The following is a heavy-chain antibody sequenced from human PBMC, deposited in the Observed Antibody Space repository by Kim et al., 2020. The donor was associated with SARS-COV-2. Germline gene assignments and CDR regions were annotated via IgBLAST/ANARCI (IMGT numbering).Heavy chain of an antibody. Sequence: GESLKISCTASGENLISYWIAWVRQMPGKGLEWMGIIFPDDSDTRYSPSFQGRVTISADKSINTAYLHWSSLKASDTAIYYCAKGPPNDFQYGLDVWGQGTTVTVSS. J-gene: IGHJ6*02. V-gene: IGHV5-51*01. CDR2: IFPDDSDT. CDR1: GENLISYW. CDR3: AKGPPNDFQYGLDV. D-gene: IGHD1-1*01.